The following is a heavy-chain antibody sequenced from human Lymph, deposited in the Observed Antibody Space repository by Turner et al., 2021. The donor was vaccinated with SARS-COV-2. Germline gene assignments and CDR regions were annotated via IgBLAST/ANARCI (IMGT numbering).Heavy chain of an antibody. CDR1: GGSISSGDYY. J-gene: IGHJ5*01. Sequence: GLPPETGPGVVKATRFLSVACPVSGGSISSGDYYWSWIRQPPGKGLEWIGYISYSGSTYYNPSLMSRVNISVDTSKNQVSRKLRSGTVADTCIYGGARVIVVPRAAFDSWGQGTLVTVSS. CDR3: ARVIVVPRAAFDS. D-gene: IGHD3-22*01. V-gene: IGHV4-30-4*01. CDR2: ISYSGST.